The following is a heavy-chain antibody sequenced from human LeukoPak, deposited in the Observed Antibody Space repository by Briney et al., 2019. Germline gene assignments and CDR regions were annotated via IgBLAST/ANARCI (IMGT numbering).Heavy chain of an antibody. CDR3: IEGYGS. CDR1: GFTLSSYA. D-gene: IGHD4-17*01. J-gene: IGHJ5*02. Sequence: GGSLRLSCTASGFTLSSYAMSWVRQAPGKGLEWVGRIRSKANSYATAYAASVKGRFTISRDDSKNTAYLQMNSLKIEDTAVYYCIEGYGSWGQGTLVTVSS. V-gene: IGHV3-73*01. CDR2: IRSKANSYAT.